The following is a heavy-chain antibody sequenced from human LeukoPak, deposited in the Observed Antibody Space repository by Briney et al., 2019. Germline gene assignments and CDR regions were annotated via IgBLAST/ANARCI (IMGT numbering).Heavy chain of an antibody. D-gene: IGHD4-11*01. V-gene: IGHV4-39*07. J-gene: IGHJ5*02. Sequence: SETLSLTCTVSAGSISSGSYFWGWIRQPPGKGLEWIGSIYYSGTTYYNPSLKSRVTMSVDTSTNQFSLELSSVTAAGTAVYYCAREAPGHTTTYNSFDPWGQGTLVTVSS. CDR3: AREAPGHTTTYNSFDP. CDR1: AGSISSGSYF. CDR2: IYYSGTT.